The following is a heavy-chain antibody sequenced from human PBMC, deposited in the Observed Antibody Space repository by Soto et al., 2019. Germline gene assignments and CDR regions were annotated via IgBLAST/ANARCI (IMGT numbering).Heavy chain of an antibody. CDR2: IYYSGST. D-gene: IGHD3-10*01. Sequence: SETLSLTCTVSGGSISSYYWSWIRQPPGKGLEWIGYIYYSGSTNYNPSLKSRVTISVDTSKNQFSLKLSSVTAADTAVYYCASYITMVRGVEEYFQHWGQGTLVTVSS. J-gene: IGHJ1*01. CDR1: GGSISSYY. V-gene: IGHV4-59*01. CDR3: ASYITMVRGVEEYFQH.